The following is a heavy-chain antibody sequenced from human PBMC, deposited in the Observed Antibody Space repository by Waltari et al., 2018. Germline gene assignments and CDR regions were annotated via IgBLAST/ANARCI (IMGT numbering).Heavy chain of an antibody. CDR2: ISYDGSNK. J-gene: IGHJ4*02. Sequence: QVQLVESGGGVVQPGRSLRLPCAASAFTVSSYGLPWLRQAPGKGLEWVAVISYDGSNKYYADSVKGRFTISRDNSKNTLYLQMNSLRAEDTAVYYCAKDVRRWLQAYYFDYWGQGTLVTVSS. D-gene: IGHD5-12*01. CDR1: AFTVSSYG. CDR3: AKDVRRWLQAYYFDY. V-gene: IGHV3-30*18.